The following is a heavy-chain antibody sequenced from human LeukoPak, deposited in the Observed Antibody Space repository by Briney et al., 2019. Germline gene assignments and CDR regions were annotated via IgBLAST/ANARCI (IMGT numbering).Heavy chain of an antibody. J-gene: IGHJ4*02. V-gene: IGHV3-23*01. D-gene: IGHD3-16*02. CDR3: ANQPYYYVWGSYRYLDY. CDR1: GFTFSSYA. CDR2: ISDSNGNT. Sequence: GALRLSCAASGFTFSSYAMTWVRQAPGKGREWVSAISDSNGNTYYRDSVKGRVTISIVNSKNTLYLQMNSLRAEDTDGYYCANQPYYYVWGSYRYLDYWGQGALVTVSS.